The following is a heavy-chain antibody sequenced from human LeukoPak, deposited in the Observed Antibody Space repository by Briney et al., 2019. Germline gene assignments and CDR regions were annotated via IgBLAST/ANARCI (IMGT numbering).Heavy chain of an antibody. Sequence: ASVKVSCKASGYTFTSYDINWVRQATGQGLEWMGWMNPNSGNTGYAQKFQGRVTMTRNTSISTAYMELSSLRSEDTAVYYCARGARTYYDILTGYRDYWGQGTLVTVSS. CDR3: ARGARTYYDILTGYRDY. CDR2: MNPNSGNT. V-gene: IGHV1-8*01. D-gene: IGHD3-9*01. J-gene: IGHJ4*02. CDR1: GYTFTSYD.